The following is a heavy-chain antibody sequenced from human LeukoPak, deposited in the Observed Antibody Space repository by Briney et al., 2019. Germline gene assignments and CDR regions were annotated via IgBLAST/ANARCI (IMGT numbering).Heavy chain of an antibody. CDR3: ARDGQNDSGGDSAFDS. Sequence: ASVKVSCKASGYTFTNYFLNWVRQAPGQGLEWMGLINPSDGSTNYAQKFQDRVTVTRDRSTSTVYMEVSSLRSEETAVYYCARDGQNDSGGDSAFDSWGQGTLVTVSS. CDR2: INPSDGST. D-gene: IGHD2-21*02. CDR1: GYTFTNYF. V-gene: IGHV1-46*01. J-gene: IGHJ4*02.